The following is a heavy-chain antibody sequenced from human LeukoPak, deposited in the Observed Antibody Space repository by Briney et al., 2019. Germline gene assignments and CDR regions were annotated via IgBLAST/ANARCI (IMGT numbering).Heavy chain of an antibody. CDR2: INPNSGGT. D-gene: IGHD2-2*02. Sequence: ASVKVTCKASGCTFTGYYMHWVRQAPGQGLEWMGWINPNSGGTNYAQKFQGRVTMTRYTSIRTAYMELSRLRSDDTAVYYCAIEFATVVVSAVISAFDIWGQGTMVTVSS. V-gene: IGHV1-2*02. CDR1: GCTFTGYY. J-gene: IGHJ3*02. CDR3: AIEFATVVVSAVISAFDI.